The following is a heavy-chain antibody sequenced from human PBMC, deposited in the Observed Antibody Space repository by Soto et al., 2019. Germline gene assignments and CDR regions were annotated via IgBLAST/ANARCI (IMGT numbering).Heavy chain of an antibody. Sequence: QLQLQESGSGLVKPSQTLSLTCAVSGGSISSGGYSWSWIRQPPGKGLEWIGYIYHSGSTYYNPALXSXITISVDTSKNQLSPKLSSVTAADTAVSYCARVPGPWGQGTLVTVSS. J-gene: IGHJ5*02. CDR1: GGSISSGGYS. D-gene: IGHD3-10*01. CDR2: IYHSGST. V-gene: IGHV4-30-2*01. CDR3: ARVPGP.